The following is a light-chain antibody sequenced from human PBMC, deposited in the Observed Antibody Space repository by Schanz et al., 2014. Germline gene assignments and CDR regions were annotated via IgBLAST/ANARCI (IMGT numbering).Light chain of an antibody. Sequence: ENVLTQSPDTLSLSPGERATLSCRTSQRVTTYLAWYQQKPGQAPRLLIYGAVNTATGIPARFSGSGSGTDFTLTISRLEPEDFAVYYCQQYGTSPRTFGQGTRVEI. CDR1: QRVTTY. J-gene: IGKJ1*01. CDR3: QQYGTSPRT. CDR2: GAV. V-gene: IGKV3-20*01.